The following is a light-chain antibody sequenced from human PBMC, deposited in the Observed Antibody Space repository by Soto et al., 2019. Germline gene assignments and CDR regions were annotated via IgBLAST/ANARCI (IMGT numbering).Light chain of an antibody. CDR3: CSYAANSYV. Sequence: QSVLTQPASVSGPPGQSITISCTGTSSDIGNYNLVSWYQQHPGKAPKVIIYGVTKRPSGVSNRFSGSTSGNTASLTISGLQAEDEADYYCCSYAANSYVFGTGTKV. CDR2: GVT. J-gene: IGLJ1*01. V-gene: IGLV2-23*02. CDR1: SSDIGNYNL.